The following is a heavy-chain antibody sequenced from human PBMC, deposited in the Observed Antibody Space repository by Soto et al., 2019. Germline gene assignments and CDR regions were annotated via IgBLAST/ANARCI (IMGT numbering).Heavy chain of an antibody. J-gene: IGHJ4*02. CDR3: ARDGTLYDSRAYYYLY. V-gene: IGHV1-69*13. CDR2: ITPMFGTP. Sequence: GASVKVSCKASGGTFSSYTITWVRQAPGQGLEWMGGITPMFGTPNYAQKFRGRVTITADESTSTAYMELSSLRSEDTAMYFCARDGTLYDSRAYYYLYWGQGTLVTVSS. D-gene: IGHD3-22*01. CDR1: GGTFSSYT.